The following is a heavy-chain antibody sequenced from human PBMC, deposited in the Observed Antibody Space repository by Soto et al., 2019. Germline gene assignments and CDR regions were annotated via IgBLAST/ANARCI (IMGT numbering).Heavy chain of an antibody. CDR1: GDTLSTYY. CDR2: INPRSGKT. V-gene: IGHV1-46*03. Sequence: VQLVQSGAEVKRPGASVKISCKASGDTLSTYYMHWARQAPGQGLEWMGIINPRSGKTNYPQKFPARVTMTRATSTTTVYMELSTLRSEDTAMYYCARGVGYSDSSGYPFDYWGQGTLVTVSS. J-gene: IGHJ4*02. CDR3: ARGVGYSDSSGYPFDY. D-gene: IGHD3-22*01.